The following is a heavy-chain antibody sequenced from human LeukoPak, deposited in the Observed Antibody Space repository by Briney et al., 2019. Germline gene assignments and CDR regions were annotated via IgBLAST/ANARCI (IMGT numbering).Heavy chain of an antibody. CDR3: AKGRCSGVGCDSFHS. CDR1: GLRFRSYA. Sequence: GGSLGLSCVASGLRFRSYAMNWVRQAPGKGLECISTISDDSSFTYYADSVKGRSAISRDDSKNTLYLQMNNLKVEDAAVYYCAKGRCSGVGCDSFHSWGQGALVTVSS. J-gene: IGHJ4*02. CDR2: ISDDSSFT. V-gene: IGHV3-23*01. D-gene: IGHD2-15*01.